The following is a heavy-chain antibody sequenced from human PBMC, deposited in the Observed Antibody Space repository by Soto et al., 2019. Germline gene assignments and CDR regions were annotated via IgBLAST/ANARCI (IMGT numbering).Heavy chain of an antibody. CDR1: RIIFSDYH. CDR3: AKGGYTFAYE. CDR2: IRRKANSYTT. J-gene: IGHJ4*02. D-gene: IGHD5-18*01. Sequence: RLSGAASRIIFSDYHMDVIRQAPGKGLEWVGRIRRKANSYTTEYAASVKGRFTISRDDSKNSLYLQMTSLRADDTAVYYCAKGGYTFAYEWGQGALVTVSS. V-gene: IGHV3-72*01.